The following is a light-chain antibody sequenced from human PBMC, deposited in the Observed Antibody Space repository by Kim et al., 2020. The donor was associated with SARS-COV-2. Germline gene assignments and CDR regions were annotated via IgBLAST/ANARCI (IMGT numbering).Light chain of an antibody. J-gene: IGKJ1*01. Sequence: GSVGDRVTITCRASQGISVCLAWYQHKSGRAPKLLIYKASSLESGVPARISASGSGTEFILTIDSLQPDDIGTYYCQQYSTYPRTFGQGTKVDIK. CDR3: QQYSTYPRT. CDR2: KAS. V-gene: IGKV1-5*03. CDR1: QGISVC.